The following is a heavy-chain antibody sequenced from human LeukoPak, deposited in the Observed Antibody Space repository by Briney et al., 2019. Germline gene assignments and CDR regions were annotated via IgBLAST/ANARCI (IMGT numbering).Heavy chain of an antibody. J-gene: IGHJ6*02. CDR2: IYYSGST. V-gene: IGHV4-39*02. D-gene: IGHD2-2*01. CDR1: GGSISSSSYY. Sequence: PSETLSLTCTVSGGSISSSSYYWGWIRQPPGKGLEWIGSIYYSGSTYYNPSLKSRVTISVDTSKNQFSLKLSSVTAADTAVYYCARDIVVVPAVYYYYGMDVWGQGTTATVSS. CDR3: ARDIVVVPAVYYYYGMDV.